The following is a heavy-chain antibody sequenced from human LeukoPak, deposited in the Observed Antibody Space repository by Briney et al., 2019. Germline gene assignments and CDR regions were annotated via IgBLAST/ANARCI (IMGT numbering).Heavy chain of an antibody. Sequence: GASVKVSCKASGGTFSSYAISWVRQAPGQGLEWMGGIIPIFGTANYAQKLQGRVTMTTDTSTSTAYMELRSLRSDDTAVYYCARGERGAQWFWDYWGQGTLVTVSS. CDR3: ARGERGAQWFWDY. J-gene: IGHJ4*02. CDR1: GGTFSSYA. V-gene: IGHV1-69*05. CDR2: IIPIFGTA. D-gene: IGHD3-22*01.